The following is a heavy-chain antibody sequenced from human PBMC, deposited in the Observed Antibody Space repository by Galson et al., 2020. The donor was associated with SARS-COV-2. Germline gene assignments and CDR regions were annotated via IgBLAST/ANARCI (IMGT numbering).Heavy chain of an antibody. Sequence: TGGSLRLSCAASGFTFSSYWMHWVRQAPGKGLVWVSRINSDGSSTSYADSVKGRFTISRDNAKNTLYLQMNSLRAEDMAVYYCARTDHSSGYYALGYWGQGTLVTVSS. V-gene: IGHV3-74*01. CDR2: INSDGSST. D-gene: IGHD3-22*01. CDR3: ARTDHSSGYYALGY. CDR1: GFTFSSYW. J-gene: IGHJ4*02.